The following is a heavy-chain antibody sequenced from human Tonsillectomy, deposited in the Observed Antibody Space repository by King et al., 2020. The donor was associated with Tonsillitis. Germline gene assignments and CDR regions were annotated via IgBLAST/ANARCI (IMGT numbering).Heavy chain of an antibody. D-gene: IGHD5-18*01. Sequence: QLVQSGAEVKKPGASVKVSCKASGYTFTGYYIHWVRQAPGQGLEWMGWINPNSGGSNYAQKFQGRVTMTRDTSVSTAYMELSRVRSDDTAVYYCARVAMSRGSSYGYDQIDWGQGTLVTVSS. CDR1: GYTFTGYY. CDR3: ARVAMSRGSSYGYDQID. J-gene: IGHJ4*02. CDR2: INPNSGGS. V-gene: IGHV1-2*02.